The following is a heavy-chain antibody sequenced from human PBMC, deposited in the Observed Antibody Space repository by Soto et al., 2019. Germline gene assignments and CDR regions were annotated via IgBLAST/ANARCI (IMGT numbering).Heavy chain of an antibody. CDR2: IYYSGTTT. D-gene: IGHD1-26*01. V-gene: IGHV4-59*08. CDR1: GGSISSYY. Sequence: SETLSLTCTVSGGSISSYYWSWLRQPPGKGLEWMGYIYYSGTTTNYNPSLKSRVTLSVDTSKNQFSLKLSSVTAADTAVYYCARLGGSYAVPHFDYWGQGTLVTVS. CDR3: ARLGGSYAVPHFDY. J-gene: IGHJ4*02.